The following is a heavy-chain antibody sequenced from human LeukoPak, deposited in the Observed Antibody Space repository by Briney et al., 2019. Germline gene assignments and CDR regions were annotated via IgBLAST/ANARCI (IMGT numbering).Heavy chain of an antibody. CDR1: GRPIISYY. CDR2: IYYSGST. J-gene: IGHJ5*02. Sequence: SETLSLTCTVSGRPIISYYWSWIRQPPAKGLEGVGYIYYSGSTDYNPSLKSRVTISVDTSKNPFSLKLSSVTAADTAVYYCARLSPSGYSSNWAWFDPWGQGTLVTVSS. V-gene: IGHV4-59*08. CDR3: ARLSPSGYSSNWAWFDP. D-gene: IGHD6-13*01.